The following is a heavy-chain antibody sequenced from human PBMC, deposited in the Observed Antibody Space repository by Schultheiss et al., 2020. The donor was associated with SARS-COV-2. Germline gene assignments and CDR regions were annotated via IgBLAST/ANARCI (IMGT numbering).Heavy chain of an antibody. CDR3: ARVRGYCTNGVCYTSYYYYYMDV. CDR1: GDSISSYY. D-gene: IGHD2-8*01. Sequence: SETLSLTCTVSGDSISSYYWSWIRQPPGKGLEWIGYFYYSGNTNYNPSLKSRVTFSVDTSKNQFSLKLSSVTAADTAVYYCARVRGYCTNGVCYTSYYYYYMDVWGKGTTVTVSS. J-gene: IGHJ6*03. CDR2: FYYSGNT. V-gene: IGHV4-59*08.